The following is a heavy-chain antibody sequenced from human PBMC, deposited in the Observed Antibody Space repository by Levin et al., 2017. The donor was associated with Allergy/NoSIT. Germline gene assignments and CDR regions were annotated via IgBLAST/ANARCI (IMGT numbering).Heavy chain of an antibody. J-gene: IGHJ4*02. CDR3: ARARFPDYGDRFDY. V-gene: IGHV4-30-4*01. CDR1: GGSISSGDYY. Sequence: PSETLSLTCTVSGGSISSGDYYWSWIRQPPGKGLEWIGYIYYSGSTYYNPSLKSRVTISVDTSKNQFSLKLSSVTAADTAVYYCARARFPDYGDRFDYWGQGTLVTVSS. D-gene: IGHD4-17*01. CDR2: IYYSGST.